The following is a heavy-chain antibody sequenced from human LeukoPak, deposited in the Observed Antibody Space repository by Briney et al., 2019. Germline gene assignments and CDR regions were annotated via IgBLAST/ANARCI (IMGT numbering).Heavy chain of an antibody. CDR1: GGSISSDTYY. Sequence: KPSETLSLTCTVSGGSISSDTYYWSWIRQPPGKGLEWIGYIYYSGSTNYNPSLKSRVTISVDTSKNQFSLKLSSVTAADTAVYYCARTADSSSRYEPHYYYYYYMDVWGKGTTVTVSS. CDR2: IYYSGST. D-gene: IGHD6-13*01. J-gene: IGHJ6*03. CDR3: ARTADSSSRYEPHYYYYYYMDV. V-gene: IGHV4-61*01.